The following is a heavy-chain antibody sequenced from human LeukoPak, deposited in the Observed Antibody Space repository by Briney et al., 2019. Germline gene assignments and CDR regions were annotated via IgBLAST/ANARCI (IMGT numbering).Heavy chain of an antibody. CDR3: ATDSIVGATAWFDP. V-gene: IGHV1-24*01. Sequence: ASVKVSCKVSGYTLTELSMHWVRQAPGKGLEWMGGFDPGDGETIYAQKFQGRVTMTEDTSTDTAYMELSSLRSEDTAVYYCATDSIVGATAWFDPWGQGTLVTVSS. J-gene: IGHJ5*02. CDR2: FDPGDGET. D-gene: IGHD1-26*01. CDR1: GYTLTELS.